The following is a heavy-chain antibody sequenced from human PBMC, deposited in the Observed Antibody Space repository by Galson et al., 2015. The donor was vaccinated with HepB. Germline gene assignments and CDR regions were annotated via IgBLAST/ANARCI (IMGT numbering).Heavy chain of an antibody. CDR2: LYYSGST. CDR1: GGSISSSSYY. Sequence: SETLSLTCTVSGGSISSSSYYWGWIRQPPGKGLEWIGSLYYSGSTYYSPSLKSRVTISVDTSKNQFSLRLSSVTAADTAVYYCARHPRLVGATRIFDYWGQGTLVTVSS. J-gene: IGHJ4*02. V-gene: IGHV4-39*01. D-gene: IGHD1-26*01. CDR3: ARHPRLVGATRIFDY.